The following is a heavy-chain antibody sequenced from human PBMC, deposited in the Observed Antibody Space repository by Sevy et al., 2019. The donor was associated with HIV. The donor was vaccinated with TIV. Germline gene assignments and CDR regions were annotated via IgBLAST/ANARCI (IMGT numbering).Heavy chain of an antibody. CDR2: ISKNGDYK. D-gene: IGHD4-4*01. CDR3: GTYSSRTGTFDY. CDR1: GFSFRTNG. Sequence: GGSLRLSCAGSGFSFRTNGMHWVRQAPGKGLDWVAVISKNGDYKSYADSVKGRFTISRDNAKNSLYLQMNRLTAEDTATYYCGTYSSRTGTFDYWGQGTLVTVSS. J-gene: IGHJ4*02. V-gene: IGHV3-30*03.